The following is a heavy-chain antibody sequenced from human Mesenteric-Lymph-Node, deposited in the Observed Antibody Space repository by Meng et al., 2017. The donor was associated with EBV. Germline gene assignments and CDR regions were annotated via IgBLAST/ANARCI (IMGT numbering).Heavy chain of an antibody. CDR1: GVSITSNNW. V-gene: IGHV4-4*02. CDR2: IYHSGGT. CDR3: ARNVQSCSGSNCYHWFDP. D-gene: IGHD2-2*01. J-gene: IGHJ5*02. Sequence: VQLKGSGPGLVKPSGTLSLTCTVSGVSITSNNWWTWVRQPPGKGLEWIGKIYHSGGTNYNPSLESRVTISVDKSTNQFSLRVSSVTAADTAVYYCARNVQSCSGSNCYHWFDPWGQGTLVTVSS.